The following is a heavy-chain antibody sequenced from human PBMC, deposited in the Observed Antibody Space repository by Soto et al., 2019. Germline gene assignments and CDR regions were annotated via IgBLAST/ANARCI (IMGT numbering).Heavy chain of an antibody. D-gene: IGHD6-13*01. J-gene: IGHJ4*02. CDR1: GFTFSSFW. Sequence: EVQLVESGGGLVQPGGSLRLSCAASGFTFSSFWMHWVRQAPGKGLVWVSRINSDGSTTSYADSVKGRFTISRDNAKNTLYLQMNSLRDEDTAVYYCARIPPGRGGEQLVLDYWGQGTLVTVSS. CDR2: INSDGSTT. V-gene: IGHV3-74*01. CDR3: ARIPPGRGGEQLVLDY.